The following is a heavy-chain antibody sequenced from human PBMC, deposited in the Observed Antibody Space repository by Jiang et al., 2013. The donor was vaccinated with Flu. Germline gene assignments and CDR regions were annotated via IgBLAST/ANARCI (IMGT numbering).Heavy chain of an antibody. V-gene: IGHV4-34*01. Sequence: AVYGDSFXGFSWSWIRQSPXKGLEWIGQVHHPGGSTDYNPSLKSRVTISADTSKNQFSLQLTSVTAADTAVYYCARGLAVFGVVILDHWGQGTRVTVSP. J-gene: IGHJ4*02. CDR1: GDSFXGFS. D-gene: IGHD3-3*01. CDR3: ARGLAVFGVVILDH. CDR2: VHHPGGST.